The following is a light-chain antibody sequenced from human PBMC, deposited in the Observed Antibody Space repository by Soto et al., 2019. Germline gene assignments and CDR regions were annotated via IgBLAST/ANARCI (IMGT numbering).Light chain of an antibody. CDR1: QSVSSNY. CDR3: HQYIHSPFT. J-gene: IGKJ3*01. V-gene: IGKV3-20*01. CDR2: GAS. Sequence: EILMTQSPATLSVSPGDRATLSCRAGQSVSSNYLACYQQKPGQAPRLLIFGASSRATAIPDRISGSGSGTYFTLTISRLEPEDSAVYFCHQYIHSPFTFGPGTKVDI.